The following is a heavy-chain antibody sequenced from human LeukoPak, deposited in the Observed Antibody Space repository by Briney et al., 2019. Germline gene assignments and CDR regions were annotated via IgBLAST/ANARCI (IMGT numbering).Heavy chain of an antibody. Sequence: SSVTVSCKASGYTFTSYDINWVRQATGQGLEWMGWMNPNSGSTGYAQKFQGRATMTRNTSISTAYMELSSLRSEDTAVYYCARAGGIAVARAWFDPWGQGTLVTVSS. D-gene: IGHD6-19*01. J-gene: IGHJ5*02. CDR1: GYTFTSYD. CDR2: MNPNSGST. V-gene: IGHV1-8*01. CDR3: ARAGGIAVARAWFDP.